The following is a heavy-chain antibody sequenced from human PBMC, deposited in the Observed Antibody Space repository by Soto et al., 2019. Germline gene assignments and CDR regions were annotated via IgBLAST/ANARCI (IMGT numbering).Heavy chain of an antibody. CDR1: GFTFRNYA. CDR3: ARSRNSAVADSFDF. D-gene: IGHD1-26*01. V-gene: IGHV3-30*04. J-gene: IGHJ4*02. CDR2: ISRDGSHK. Sequence: GGSLRLSCAASGFTFRNYAIHWVRQAPGKGLEWVAVISRDGSHKYYLDSVKGRFTISRDNSKDSVNLLMNSLRDDDSAMYYCARSRNSAVADSFDFWGQGTLVTVSS.